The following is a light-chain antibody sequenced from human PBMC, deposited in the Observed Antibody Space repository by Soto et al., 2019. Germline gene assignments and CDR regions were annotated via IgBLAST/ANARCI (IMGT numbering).Light chain of an antibody. CDR2: DAS. CDR1: RSVSSY. Sequence: EIVLTQSPATLSLSPGERATLSCRASRSVSSYLAWYQQKPGQAPRLLIYDASNRATGIPARFSGSGSGTEFTLTFSSLEPEDFAVYYCQQRSNWLTFGGGTKVDIK. J-gene: IGKJ4*01. CDR3: QQRSNWLT. V-gene: IGKV3-11*01.